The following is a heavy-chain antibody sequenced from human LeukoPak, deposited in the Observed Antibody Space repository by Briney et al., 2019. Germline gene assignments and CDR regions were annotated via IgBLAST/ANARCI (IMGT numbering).Heavy chain of an antibody. V-gene: IGHV3-23*01. D-gene: IGHD2-15*01. J-gene: IGHJ4*02. Sequence: GGSLRLSCAASGFTFSSYAMSWGRQAPGKGLEWVSGISGSGGSTYYADSVKGRFTVSRDNSKSTLYLQVNSLTADDTAVYYCARETSSVHSNAGPPFDCWGQGTLVTVS. CDR2: ISGSGGST. CDR1: GFTFSSYA. CDR3: ARETSSVHSNAGPPFDC.